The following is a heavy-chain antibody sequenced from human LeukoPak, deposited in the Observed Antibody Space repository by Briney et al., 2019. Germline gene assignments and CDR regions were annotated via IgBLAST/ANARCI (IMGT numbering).Heavy chain of an antibody. V-gene: IGHV3-64D*06. D-gene: IGHD2-15*01. J-gene: IGHJ4*02. Sequence: PGGSLRLSCAASGFTFSSYSMRWVRPAPGKGLEYVSAISSNGGSTYYADSVKGRFTISRDNPKNTLYLQMSRLRAGDTAVDYGVKDSVVGAGFFDYWGQGTLVTVSS. CDR3: VKDSVVGAGFFDY. CDR1: GFTFSSYS. CDR2: ISSNGGST.